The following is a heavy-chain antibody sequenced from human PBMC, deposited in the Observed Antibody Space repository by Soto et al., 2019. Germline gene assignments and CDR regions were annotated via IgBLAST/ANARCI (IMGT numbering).Heavy chain of an antibody. Sequence: QVQLVESGGGVVQPGRSLRLSCAASGFTFSSYGMHWVRQAPGKGLEWVAVISYDGSNKYYADSVKGRFTISRDNSKNTLYLQMNSLRAEDTAVYYCAKECYDSSGYYYVVAFEIWGQGTMVTVSS. CDR1: GFTFSSYG. J-gene: IGHJ3*02. D-gene: IGHD3-22*01. CDR2: ISYDGSNK. CDR3: AKECYDSSGYYYVVAFEI. V-gene: IGHV3-30*18.